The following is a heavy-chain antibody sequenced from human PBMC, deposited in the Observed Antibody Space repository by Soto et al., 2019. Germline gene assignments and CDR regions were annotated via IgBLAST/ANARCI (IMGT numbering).Heavy chain of an antibody. Sequence: PSETLSLTCTVSGDSITSYNWNWLRQPPGKALEWIGYMYHSGSTYYNPSLKSRVTISLDTSKNQFSLKLSSVTAADTAVYYCARYYDNYHFDCWGQGTLVTVSS. CDR1: GDSITSYN. D-gene: IGHD1-26*01. CDR3: ARYYDNYHFDC. J-gene: IGHJ4*02. V-gene: IGHV4-4*09. CDR2: MYHSGST.